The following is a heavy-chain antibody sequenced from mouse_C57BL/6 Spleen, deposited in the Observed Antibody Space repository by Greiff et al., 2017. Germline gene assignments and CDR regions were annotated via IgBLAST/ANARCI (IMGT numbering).Heavy chain of an antibody. J-gene: IGHJ2*01. CDR3: ARYGANWDYFDY. V-gene: IGHV1-61*01. CDR1: GYTFTSYW. CDR2: IYPSDSET. D-gene: IGHD4-1*01. Sequence: QVQLKQPGAELVRPGSSVKLSCKASGYTFTSYWMDWVKQRPGQGLEWIGNIYPSDSETHYNQKFKDKATLTVDKSSSTAYMQLSSLTSEDSAVYYCARYGANWDYFDYWGQGTTLTVSS.